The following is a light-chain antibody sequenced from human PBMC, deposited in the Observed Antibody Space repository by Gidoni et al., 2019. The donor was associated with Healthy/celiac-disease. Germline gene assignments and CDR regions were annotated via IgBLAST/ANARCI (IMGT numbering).Light chain of an antibody. CDR3: QQRSNWGLT. J-gene: IGKJ4*01. CDR2: DAA. CDR1: QSVSSY. V-gene: IGKV3-11*01. Sequence: EIVLTHSPATLSLSPGERATLSCRPSQSVSSYLAWYQQKPGQAPRLLIYDAANRATGIPARFSGSGSGTDVTLTISSLEPEDFAVYYCQQRSNWGLTFGGGTKVEIK.